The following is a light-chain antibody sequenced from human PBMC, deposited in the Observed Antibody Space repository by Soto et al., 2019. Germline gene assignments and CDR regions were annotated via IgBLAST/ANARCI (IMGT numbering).Light chain of an antibody. Sequence: EIVMTQSPATLSVSPGERATLSCRASQSVSSNLAWYQQKPGQAPRLLIYGASTRATGIPARFSGSGSGTVFNLTISSLQSEDFAVSCCQLSNNWLTFGGGTKVEIK. V-gene: IGKV3-15*01. CDR1: QSVSSN. J-gene: IGKJ4*01. CDR2: GAS. CDR3: QLSNNWLT.